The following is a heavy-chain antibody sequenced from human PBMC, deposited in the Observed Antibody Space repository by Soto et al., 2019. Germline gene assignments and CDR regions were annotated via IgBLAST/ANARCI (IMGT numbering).Heavy chain of an antibody. CDR2: INTYNGNS. CDR1: GYTFTNYG. CDR3: ARDCTVGGCYCIY. D-gene: IGHD2-8*02. Sequence: QVQLVQSATEVKKPGASVKVSCKASGYTFTNYGISWVRQAPGQGPEWMGWINTYNGNSNYAQKFQGRVTMTTDTSTSTAYMELGSLTSDDTAVYYCARDCTVGGCYCIYWGQGTLVTVSS. J-gene: IGHJ4*02. V-gene: IGHV1-18*01.